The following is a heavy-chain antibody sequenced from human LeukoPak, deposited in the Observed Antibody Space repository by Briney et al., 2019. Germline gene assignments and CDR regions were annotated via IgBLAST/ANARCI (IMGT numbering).Heavy chain of an antibody. CDR3: AKDREIVVVMIYDY. Sequence: GGSLRLSCAASGFTFSGSAMHWVRQASGKGLGWVGRIRSKANSYAAAYAASVKGRFTISRDDSKNTAYLQMNSLKTEDTAVYYCAKDREIVVVMIYDYWGQGTLVTVSS. V-gene: IGHV3-73*01. CDR1: GFTFSGSA. D-gene: IGHD3-22*01. CDR2: IRSKANSYAA. J-gene: IGHJ4*02.